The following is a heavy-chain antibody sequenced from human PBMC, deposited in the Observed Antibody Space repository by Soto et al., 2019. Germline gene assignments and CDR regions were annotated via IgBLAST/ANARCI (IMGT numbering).Heavy chain of an antibody. CDR3: GRRGYSGYDLPY. V-gene: IGHV1-8*01. D-gene: IGHD5-12*01. J-gene: IGHJ4*02. Sequence: GASVKVSCKASGYTFTSYDINWVRQATGQGLEWMGWMNPNSGNTGYAQKFQGRVTMTRNTSISTAYMELSSLRSEDTAVYYCGRRGYSGYDLPYWGQGTLVTVS. CDR2: MNPNSGNT. CDR1: GYTFTSYD.